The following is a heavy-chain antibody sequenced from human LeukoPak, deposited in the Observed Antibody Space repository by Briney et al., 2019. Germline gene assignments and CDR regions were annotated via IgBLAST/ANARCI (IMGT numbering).Heavy chain of an antibody. V-gene: IGHV4-59*08. J-gene: IGHJ4*02. CDR2: IYYTGST. Sequence: KSSETLSLTCTVSGGSISSYYWSWIRQPPGKGLEWIGYIYYTGSTNYNPSLKSRVTISVDTSKNQFSLKLSSVTAADTAVYYCARHPRKYSSDWCFDYWGQGTLVTVSS. D-gene: IGHD6-13*01. CDR1: GGSISSYY. CDR3: ARHPRKYSSDWCFDY.